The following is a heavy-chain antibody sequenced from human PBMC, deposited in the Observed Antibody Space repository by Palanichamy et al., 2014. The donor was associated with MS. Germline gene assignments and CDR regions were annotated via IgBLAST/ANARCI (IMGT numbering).Heavy chain of an antibody. D-gene: IGHD6-19*01. J-gene: IGHJ4*02. CDR3: AKDMYSSDWCYDY. V-gene: IGHV3-23*01. CDR1: GSTFSSYA. Sequence: EVQLLESGGGLVQPGGSLRLSCAASGSTFSSYAMSWVRQAPGKGLEWVSAISGSGGSTYYADSVKGRSTISRDNSKNTLYLQMNSLRAEDTAVYYCAKDMYSSDWCYDYWGQGTLVTVSS. CDR2: ISGSGGST.